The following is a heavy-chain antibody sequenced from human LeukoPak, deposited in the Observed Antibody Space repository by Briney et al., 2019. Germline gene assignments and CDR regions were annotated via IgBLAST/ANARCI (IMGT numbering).Heavy chain of an antibody. CDR3: ARVTYSSSSGKLDY. CDR2: INPNSGGT. Sequence: GASVKVSCKASGYTFTDYYMHWVRQAPGQGLGWMGRINPNSGGTNYAQKFQGRVTMTRDTSISTAYMELSRLRSDDTAVYYCARVTYSSSSGKLDYWGQGTLVTVSS. J-gene: IGHJ4*02. V-gene: IGHV1-2*06. D-gene: IGHD6-6*01. CDR1: GYTFTDYY.